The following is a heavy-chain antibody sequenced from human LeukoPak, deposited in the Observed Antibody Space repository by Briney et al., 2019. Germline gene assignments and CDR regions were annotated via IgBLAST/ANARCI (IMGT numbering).Heavy chain of an antibody. J-gene: IGHJ6*04. Sequence: SETLSLTCAVSGGSISSGGYSWSWIRQPPGKGLEWIGYIYHSGSTYYNPSLKSRVTISVDRSKNQFSLKLSSVTAADTAVYYCARAPDYYDFWSGYPHYYYYGMDVWGKETTVTVSS. D-gene: IGHD3-3*01. CDR2: IYHSGST. V-gene: IGHV4-30-2*01. CDR3: ARAPDYYDFWSGYPHYYYYGMDV. CDR1: GGSISSGGYS.